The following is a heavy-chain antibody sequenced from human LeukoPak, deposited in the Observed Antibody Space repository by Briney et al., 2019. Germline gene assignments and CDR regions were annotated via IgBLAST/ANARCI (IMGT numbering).Heavy chain of an antibody. Sequence: GGSLGLSCAASGFTFSSYWMSWVRQAPGKGLEWVANIKQDGSEKYYVDSVKGRFTISRDNAKNSLYLQMNSLRAEDTAVYYCARRRPFGELLLGIDYWGQGTLVTVSS. CDR2: IKQDGSEK. CDR1: GFTFSSYW. J-gene: IGHJ4*02. CDR3: ARRRPFGELLLGIDY. V-gene: IGHV3-7*03. D-gene: IGHD3-10*01.